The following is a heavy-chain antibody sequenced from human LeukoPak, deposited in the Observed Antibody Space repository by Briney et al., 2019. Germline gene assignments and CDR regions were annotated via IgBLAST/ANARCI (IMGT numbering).Heavy chain of an antibody. V-gene: IGHV1-18*01. CDR3: ARDPVTGTTPSPNYGMDV. CDR2: ISAYNGNT. Sequence: GASVKVSCKASGYTFTSYGISWVRQAPGQGLEWMGWISAYNGNTNYAQELQGRVTMTTDTSTSTAYMELRSLRSDDTAVYYCARDPVTGTTPSPNYGMDVWGQGTTVTVSS. CDR1: GYTFTSYG. J-gene: IGHJ6*02. D-gene: IGHD1-20*01.